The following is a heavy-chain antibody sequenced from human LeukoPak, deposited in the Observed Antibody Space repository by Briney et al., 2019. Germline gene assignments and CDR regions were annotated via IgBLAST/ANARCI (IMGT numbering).Heavy chain of an antibody. CDR1: GGSVSSNSYY. Sequence: SETLSLTCTVSGGSVSSNSYYWGWIRQPPGKGLEWIVCIHYGGSTIHNPSLRSRVTVSVDTSKNQISLKLSSVTAADTAVYYCARLADGYTSDRSKPSFDFWGRGTLVTVSS. D-gene: IGHD2-2*02. V-gene: IGHV4-39*01. J-gene: IGHJ4*02. CDR3: ARLADGYTSDRSKPSFDF. CDR2: IHYGGST.